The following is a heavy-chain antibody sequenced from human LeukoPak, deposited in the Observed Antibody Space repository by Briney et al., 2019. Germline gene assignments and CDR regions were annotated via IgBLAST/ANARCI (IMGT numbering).Heavy chain of an antibody. J-gene: IGHJ4*02. D-gene: IGHD5-12*01. V-gene: IGHV4-59*11. CDR1: GGSISSHY. Sequence: PSETLSLTCTVSGGSISSHYWSWIRQPPGKGLEWIGYIYYSGTTNYNPSLKSRVTISVDTSKNQFSLKLSSVTAADTAVYYCAREWLQSPYFDYWGQGTLVTVSS. CDR2: IYYSGTT. CDR3: AREWLQSPYFDY.